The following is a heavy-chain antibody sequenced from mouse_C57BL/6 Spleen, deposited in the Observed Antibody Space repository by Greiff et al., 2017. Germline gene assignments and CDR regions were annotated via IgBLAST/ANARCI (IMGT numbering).Heavy chain of an antibody. V-gene: IGHV3-6*01. D-gene: IGHD2-10*02. CDR3: AAPLGFAY. Sequence: VQLKESGPGLVKPSQSLSLTCSVTGYSITSGYYWNWIRQFPGNKLEWMGYISYDGSNNYNPSLKNRISITRDTSKNQFFLKLNSVTTEDTATYYCAAPLGFAYWGQGTLVTVSA. J-gene: IGHJ3*01. CDR1: GYSITSGYY. CDR2: ISYDGSN.